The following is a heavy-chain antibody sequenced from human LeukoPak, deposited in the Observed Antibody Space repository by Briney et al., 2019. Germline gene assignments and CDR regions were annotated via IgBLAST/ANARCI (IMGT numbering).Heavy chain of an antibody. Sequence: GGSLRLSCAASGFAFTSYWMSWVRQAPGKGLEWVVNINQGGSEKFYVASVKGRFTISRDNAKNLLDLQMNSLRDEDTAVYYCARDLYPPCDWGQGALVTVSS. CDR1: GFAFTSYW. CDR2: INQGGSEK. V-gene: IGHV3-7*04. J-gene: IGHJ4*02. D-gene: IGHD2-15*01. CDR3: ARDLYPPCD.